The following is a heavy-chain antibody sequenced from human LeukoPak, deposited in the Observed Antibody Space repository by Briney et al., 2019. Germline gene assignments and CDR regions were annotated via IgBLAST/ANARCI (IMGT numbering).Heavy chain of an antibody. CDR1: GYTFTSYA. CDR2: INACNGNT. J-gene: IGHJ4*02. D-gene: IGHD6-6*01. V-gene: IGHV1-3*01. CDR3: AWGSSSFDY. Sequence: ASVKVSCKASGYTFTSYAMHWVRQAPGQRLEWMGWINACNGNTKYSQKFQGRITITRDTSASTAYMQLSSLTPEDTAVYCCAWGSSSFDYWGQGTLVTVSS.